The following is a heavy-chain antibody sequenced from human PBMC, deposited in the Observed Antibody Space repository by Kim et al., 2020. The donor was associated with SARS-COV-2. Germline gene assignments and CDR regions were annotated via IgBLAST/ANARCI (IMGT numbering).Heavy chain of an antibody. Sequence: SETLSLTCTVSGGSISSYYWSWIRQPPGKGLEWIGYIYYSGSTNYNPSLKSRVTISVDTSKNQFSRKLSSVTAADTAVYYCARGGSWDYYGSGSYYQYDYWGEGTLVTLSS. CDR3: ARGGSWDYYGSGSYYQYDY. CDR2: IYYSGST. V-gene: IGHV4-59*13. CDR1: GGSISSYY. D-gene: IGHD3-10*01. J-gene: IGHJ4*02.